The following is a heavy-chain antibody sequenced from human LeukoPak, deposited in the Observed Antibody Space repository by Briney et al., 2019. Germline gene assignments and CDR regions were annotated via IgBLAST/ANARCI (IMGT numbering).Heavy chain of an antibody. CDR1: GGSISSGDYY. Sequence: SETLSLTCTVSGGSISSGDYYWSWIRQPPGKGLEWIGYIYYSGSTYYNPSLKSRVTISVDTSKNQFSLKLSSVTAADTAVYYCARDMPTYDYVWGSYPLNAFDIWGQGTMVTVSS. V-gene: IGHV4-30-4*08. CDR2: IYYSGST. CDR3: ARDMPTYDYVWGSYPLNAFDI. J-gene: IGHJ3*02. D-gene: IGHD3-16*02.